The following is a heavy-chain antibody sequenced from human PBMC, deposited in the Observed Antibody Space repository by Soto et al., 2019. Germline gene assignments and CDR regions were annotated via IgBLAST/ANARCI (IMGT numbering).Heavy chain of an antibody. CDR3: ARLPIAVAGKNWFDP. CDR1: GGSFSGYY. Sequence: SETPSLTCAVYGGSFSGYYWSWIRQPPGKGLEWIGEINHSGSTNYNPSLKSRVTISVDTSKNQFSLKLSSVTAADTAVYYWARLPIAVAGKNWFDPWGQGTLVTVS. V-gene: IGHV4-34*01. CDR2: INHSGST. D-gene: IGHD6-19*01. J-gene: IGHJ5*02.